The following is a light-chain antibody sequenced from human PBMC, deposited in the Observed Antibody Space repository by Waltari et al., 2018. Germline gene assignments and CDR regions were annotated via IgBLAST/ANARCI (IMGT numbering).Light chain of an antibody. Sequence: QSVLPQPPSASGPPGQGVTIPCSGTSPTIGRRYVYCYQQVPGTAPKLLIYLTNQRPSGVPDRFSGSKSGTSASLAISGLRSDDEADYYCTAWDDSLNAWVFGGGTQLTV. J-gene: IGLJ3*02. CDR3: TAWDDSLNAWV. CDR2: LTN. V-gene: IGLV1-47*01. CDR1: SPTIGRRY.